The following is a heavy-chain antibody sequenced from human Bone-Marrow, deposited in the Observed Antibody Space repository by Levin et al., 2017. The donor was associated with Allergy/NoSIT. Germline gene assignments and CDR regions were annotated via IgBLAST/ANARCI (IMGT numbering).Heavy chain of an antibody. D-gene: IGHD1-1*01. J-gene: IGHJ3*02. Sequence: LGESLKISCQGSGYSFTKYWVAWVRQMPGKGLEWMGIIYPSDSDIRYSPSFQGQVTISADKSISTAYLQWSSLKASDTAVYYCARLSFATTPKYALDIWGQGAMVTVSS. CDR1: GYSFTKYW. CDR2: IYPSDSDI. CDR3: ARLSFATTPKYALDI. V-gene: IGHV5-51*01.